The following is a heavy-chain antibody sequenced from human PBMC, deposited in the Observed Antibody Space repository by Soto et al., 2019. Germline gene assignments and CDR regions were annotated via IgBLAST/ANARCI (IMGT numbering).Heavy chain of an antibody. CDR1: GGTFSSYA. CDR2: IIPIFGTA. D-gene: IGHD2-2*01. J-gene: IGHJ5*02. CDR3: ALGYCSSTSCRPAGWFDP. V-gene: IGHV1-69*13. Sequence: SVKVSCKASGGTFSSYAISWVRQAPGQGLEWMGGIIPIFGTANYAQKFQGIVTITADESTSTAYMELSSLRSEDTAVYYCALGYCSSTSCRPAGWFDPWGQGTLVTVSS.